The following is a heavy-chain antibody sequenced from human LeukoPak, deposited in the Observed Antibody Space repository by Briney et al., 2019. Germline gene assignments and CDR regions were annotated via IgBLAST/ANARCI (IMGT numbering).Heavy chain of an antibody. CDR3: ARDRAMDDY. V-gene: IGHV3-7*01. Sequence: GGSLRLSCAPSGFTFSSYWMNWVRQAPGKGLEWVANIKQDGSEKYYVDSVKGRFTISRDNAKNSVYLQMNSLRAEDTAVYYCARDRAMDDYWGQGTLVTVSS. CDR1: GFTFSSYW. CDR2: IKQDGSEK. D-gene: IGHD5-18*01. J-gene: IGHJ4*02.